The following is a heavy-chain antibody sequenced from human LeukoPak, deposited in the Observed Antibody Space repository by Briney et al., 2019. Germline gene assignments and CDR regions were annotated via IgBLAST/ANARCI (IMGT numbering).Heavy chain of an antibody. CDR3: ARDPGYSYAMDS. CDR1: GFTVSSYS. V-gene: IGHV3-48*01. J-gene: IGHJ4*02. Sequence: PGGPLRLSCAASGFTVSSYSMDWVRQALGKCLEWISYISHGSTRIFYADFVEGRFTVSRDDAKNALYLQLNSLRVEDTAVYYCARDPGYSYAMDSWGQGTLVIVSS. CDR2: ISHGSTRI. D-gene: IGHD5-18*01.